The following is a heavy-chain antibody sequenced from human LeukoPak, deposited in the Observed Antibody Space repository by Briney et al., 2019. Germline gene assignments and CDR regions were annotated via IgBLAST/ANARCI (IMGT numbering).Heavy chain of an antibody. J-gene: IGHJ4*02. CDR1: GGSFSGYY. CDR3: AKDFNPLGGVIVIHLFFGY. D-gene: IGHD3-16*02. Sequence: PSETLSLTCAVYGGSFSGYYWSWIRQPPGKGLEWIGEINHSGSTNYNPSLKSRVTISVDTSKNQFSLKLSSVTAEDTAVYYCAKDFNPLGGVIVIHLFFGYWGQGTLVTVSS. CDR2: INHSGST. V-gene: IGHV4-34*01.